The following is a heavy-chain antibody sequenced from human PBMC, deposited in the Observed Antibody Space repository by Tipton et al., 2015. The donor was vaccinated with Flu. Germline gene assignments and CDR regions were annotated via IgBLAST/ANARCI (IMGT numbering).Heavy chain of an antibody. V-gene: IGHV4-59*01. CDR1: GGSISSYY. D-gene: IGHD6-13*01. CDR3: ARGRGIAAAGPCDY. Sequence: LRLSCTVSGGSISSYYWSWIRQPPGKGLEWIGYIYYSGSTNYNPSLKSRVTISVDTSKNQFSLKLSSVTAAGTAVYYCARGRGIAAAGPCDYWGQGTLVTVS. CDR2: IYYSGST. J-gene: IGHJ4*02.